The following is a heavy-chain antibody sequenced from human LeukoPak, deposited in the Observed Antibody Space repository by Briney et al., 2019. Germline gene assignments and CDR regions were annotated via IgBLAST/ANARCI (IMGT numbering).Heavy chain of an antibody. Sequence: SETLSLTCTVSGGSISSSSYYWGWIRHPPGKGLEWIGSIYYSGSTYYNPSLKSRVTISVDTSKNQFSLKLSSVTAADTAVYYCARDSAAAGKGPWFDPWGQGTLVTVSS. D-gene: IGHD6-13*01. CDR1: GGSISSSSYY. CDR3: ARDSAAAGKGPWFDP. CDR2: IYYSGST. V-gene: IGHV4-39*02. J-gene: IGHJ5*02.